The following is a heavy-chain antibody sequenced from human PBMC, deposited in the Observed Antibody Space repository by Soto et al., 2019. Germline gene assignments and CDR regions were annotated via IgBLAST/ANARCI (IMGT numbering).Heavy chain of an antibody. D-gene: IGHD2-15*01. Sequence: GESLKISCQASGYTFSAFWITWVRQMPGKGLEWMATIDPRDSYSNYSLSFQGHVTISADKSIGSAYLHWSTLEASDTAIYYCARLSTGFCNTTTCQHYFGMDVWGQGTTVTVSS. CDR3: ARLSTGFCNTTTCQHYFGMDV. V-gene: IGHV5-10-1*01. CDR2: IDPRDSYS. J-gene: IGHJ6*02. CDR1: GYTFSAFW.